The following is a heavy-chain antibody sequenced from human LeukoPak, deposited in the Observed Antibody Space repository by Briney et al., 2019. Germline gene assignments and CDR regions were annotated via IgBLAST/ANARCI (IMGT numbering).Heavy chain of an antibody. D-gene: IGHD1-26*01. V-gene: IGHV4-39*07. CDR1: GGSISSSSYY. CDR2: IYYSGST. J-gene: IGHJ4*02. Sequence: SGTLSLTYTVSGGSISSSSYYWGWIRQPPGKGLEWIGSIYYSGSTYYNPSLMSRVTISVDTSKNQFSLKLSSVTAADTAVYYCARGGSGSYNYWGQGTLVTVSS. CDR3: ARGGSGSYNY.